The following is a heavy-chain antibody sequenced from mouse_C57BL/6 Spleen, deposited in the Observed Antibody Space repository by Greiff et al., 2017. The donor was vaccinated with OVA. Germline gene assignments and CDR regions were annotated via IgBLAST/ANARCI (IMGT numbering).Heavy chain of an antibody. V-gene: IGHV6-3*01. CDR1: GFTFSNYW. J-gene: IGHJ3*01. Sequence: EVKLVESGGGLVQPGGSLKLSCVASGFTFSNYWMNWVRQSPEKGLEWVAQIRLKSDNYETHYAESVKGRFTISRDESKSSVYLQMNNLRDDDTGIYYCTEDGYSAWFAYWGQGTLVTVSA. D-gene: IGHD2-3*01. CDR2: IRLKSDNYET. CDR3: TEDGYSAWFAY.